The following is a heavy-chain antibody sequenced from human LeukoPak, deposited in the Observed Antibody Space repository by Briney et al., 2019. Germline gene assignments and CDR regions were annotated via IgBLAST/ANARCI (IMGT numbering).Heavy chain of an antibody. CDR2: INPSGGST. V-gene: IGHV1-46*01. CDR3: ATGDGYNLGYFDY. J-gene: IGHJ4*02. D-gene: IGHD5-24*01. Sequence: GASVKVSCKASGYTFTSYDINWVRQAPGQGLKWMGIINPSGGSTSYAQKFQGRVTMTRDTSTSTVYMELSSLRSEDTAVYYCATGDGYNLGYFDYWGQGTLVTVSS. CDR1: GYTFTSYD.